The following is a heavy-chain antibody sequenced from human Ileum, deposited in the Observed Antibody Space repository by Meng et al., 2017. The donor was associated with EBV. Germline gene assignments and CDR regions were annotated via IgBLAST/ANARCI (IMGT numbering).Heavy chain of an antibody. Sequence: GSGPGLGKPGWTLTTPVVGSCVPISGGGYAWSWIRQPPGNGLEWIGYTFHSGNSNYIPSLKSRVTLSGDRSNNQFSLKLSSVTAADTAVYYCSRAGQLSQIDYWGQGTLVTVSS. CDR3: SRAGQLSQIDY. J-gene: IGHJ4*02. CDR2: TFHSGNS. CDR1: CVPISGGGYA. D-gene: IGHD2-15*01. V-gene: IGHV4-30-2*01.